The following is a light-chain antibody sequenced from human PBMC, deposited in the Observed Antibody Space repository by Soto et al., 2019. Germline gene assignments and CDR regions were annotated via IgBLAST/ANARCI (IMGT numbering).Light chain of an antibody. CDR1: SSDVGGYNY. J-gene: IGLJ2*01. CDR2: DVN. Sequence: QSVLTQPASVSGSPGQSITISCTGTSSDVGGYNYVSWYQQHPGKAPKLMIYDVNNRPSEVSNRFSGSKSGNTASLTISGLQAEDEAYYYCTSYTGSNTLVFGGGTKLTVL. V-gene: IGLV2-14*03. CDR3: TSYTGSNTLV.